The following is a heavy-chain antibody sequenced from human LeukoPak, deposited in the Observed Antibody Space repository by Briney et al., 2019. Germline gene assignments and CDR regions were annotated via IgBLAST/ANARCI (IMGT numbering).Heavy chain of an antibody. V-gene: IGHV1-69*06. Sequence: SVKVSCKASGGTFSSYAISWVRQAPGQGLEWMGGIIPIFGTANYAQKFQGRVTITADKSTSTAYMELSSLRSEDTAVYYCARGLYYYDSSGYYYLPGDFDYWGQGTLVTVSS. D-gene: IGHD3-22*01. CDR2: IIPIFGTA. CDR1: GGTFSSYA. CDR3: ARGLYYYDSSGYYYLPGDFDY. J-gene: IGHJ4*02.